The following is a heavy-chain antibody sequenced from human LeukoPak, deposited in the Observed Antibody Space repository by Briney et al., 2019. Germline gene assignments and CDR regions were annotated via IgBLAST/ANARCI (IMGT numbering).Heavy chain of an antibody. D-gene: IGHD6-19*01. CDR3: ARRGVAVAGDAFDI. Sequence: GGSLNIPCQGSGYRFTSYWIGWVRQIPGKGLGGMGIIFPGDSDTRYSPSFQGQVTISADKSISTAYLQWSSLKASDTAMYYCARRGVAVAGDAFDIWGQGTMVTVSS. J-gene: IGHJ3*02. CDR1: GYRFTSYW. CDR2: IFPGDSDT. V-gene: IGHV5-51*01.